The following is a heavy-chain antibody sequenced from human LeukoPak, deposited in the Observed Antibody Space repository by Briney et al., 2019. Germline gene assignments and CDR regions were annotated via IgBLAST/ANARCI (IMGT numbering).Heavy chain of an antibody. D-gene: IGHD3-22*01. Sequence: SVKVSCKASGGTFSSYAISWVRQAPGQGLGWMGGIIPIFATANYAQKFQGRVTITADESTSTAYMELSSLRSEDTAVYYCARGPITTRSHFDYWGQGTLVTVSS. J-gene: IGHJ4*02. CDR1: GGTFSSYA. CDR2: IIPIFATA. CDR3: ARGPITTRSHFDY. V-gene: IGHV1-69*01.